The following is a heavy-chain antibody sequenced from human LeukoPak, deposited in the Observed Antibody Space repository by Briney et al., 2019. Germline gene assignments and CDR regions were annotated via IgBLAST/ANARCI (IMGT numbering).Heavy chain of an antibody. CDR1: GFTFSGFW. CDR2: INSDGSEG. Sequence: GGSLRLSCAVSGFTFSGFWLSWFRQAPAKGRDWVASINSDGSEGYYAYVVKGRFTISRDNAKISLYLQINSLRAEDTAVYYCARSSYSSSSSVWGQGTMVTVSS. D-gene: IGHD6-6*01. J-gene: IGHJ3*01. V-gene: IGHV3-7*03. CDR3: ARSSYSSSSSV.